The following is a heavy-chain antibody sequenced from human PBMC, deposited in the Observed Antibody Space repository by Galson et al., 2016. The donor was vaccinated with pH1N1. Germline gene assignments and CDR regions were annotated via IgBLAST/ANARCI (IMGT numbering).Heavy chain of an antibody. Sequence: SVKVSCKVSEGTFTSSTITWVRHAPGQGLEWVGDIIPIFGTTTYALKFQGRVTLTADGSLHTAFMELSGLTSQDPAVYYCARTPTSVVTVYSPFDVWGQGTTVTVSS. CDR2: IIPIFGTT. J-gene: IGHJ6*02. D-gene: IGHD4-23*01. CDR3: ARTPTSVVTVYSPFDV. CDR1: EGTFTSST. V-gene: IGHV1-69*13.